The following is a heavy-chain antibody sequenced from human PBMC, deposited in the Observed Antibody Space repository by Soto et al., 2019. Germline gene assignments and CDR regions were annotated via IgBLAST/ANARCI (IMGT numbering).Heavy chain of an antibody. Sequence: ASVKVSCKASGYTFTGYYMHWVRQAPGQGLEWMGWINPNSGGTNYAQKFQGWVTMTRDTSISTAYMELSRLRSDDTAVYYCARVPNTAMATYYFDYWGQGTLVTVSS. D-gene: IGHD5-18*01. CDR1: GYTFTGYY. CDR2: INPNSGGT. J-gene: IGHJ4*02. CDR3: ARVPNTAMATYYFDY. V-gene: IGHV1-2*04.